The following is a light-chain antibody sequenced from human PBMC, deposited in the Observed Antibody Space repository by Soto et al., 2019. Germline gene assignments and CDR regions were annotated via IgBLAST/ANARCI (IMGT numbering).Light chain of an antibody. CDR3: FSYAGNYIYV. CDR2: DVT. V-gene: IGLV2-11*01. CDR1: SSGVGAYNA. Sequence: QSALTQPRSVSGSPGQSVTISCTGTSSGVGAYNAVSWYQQNPGKAPKFMIYDVTKRPSGVPDRFSGSKSGNTASLTISGLQAEDEADYYCFSYAGNYIYVFGTGTKVT. J-gene: IGLJ1*01.